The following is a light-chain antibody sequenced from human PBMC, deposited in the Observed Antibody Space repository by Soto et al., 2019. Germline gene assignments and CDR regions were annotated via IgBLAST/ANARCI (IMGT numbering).Light chain of an antibody. CDR2: DVS. V-gene: IGLV2-14*01. CDR3: SSYTSSSSYV. CDR1: SSDVGGYNS. J-gene: IGLJ1*01. Sequence: QSVLTQPASVSGSPGQSITLLCTGTSSDVGGYNSVSWYQQHPGKAPKLMIHDVSNRPSGVSNRFPGSKSGNTASLTISGLQAEDEADYYCSSYTSSSSYVFGTGTKAPVL.